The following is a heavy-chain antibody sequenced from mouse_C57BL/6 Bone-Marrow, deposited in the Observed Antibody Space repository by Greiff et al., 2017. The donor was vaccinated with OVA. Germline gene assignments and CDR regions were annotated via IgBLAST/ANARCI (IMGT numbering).Heavy chain of an antibody. Sequence: DVQLVESGGGLVQPGGSLKLSCAASGIAFSRYWMSWVRRAPGKGLEWIGEINPDSSTINYAPSLKDKFIISRDKAKNTLYLQMSKVRSEDTALYYCARYCGSLDYWGQGTTLTVSS. V-gene: IGHV4-1*01. CDR2: INPDSSTI. J-gene: IGHJ2*01. CDR1: GIAFSRYW. D-gene: IGHD1-1*01. CDR3: ARYCGSLDY.